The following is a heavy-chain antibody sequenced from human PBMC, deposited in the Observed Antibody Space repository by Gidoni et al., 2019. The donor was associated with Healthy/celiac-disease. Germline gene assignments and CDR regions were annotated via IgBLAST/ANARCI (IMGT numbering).Heavy chain of an antibody. V-gene: IGHV3-7*01. CDR3: AREGSGSYLGRVDY. CDR1: GFNFSSYW. CDR2: IKQDGSEK. D-gene: IGHD3-10*01. J-gene: IGHJ4*02. Sequence: EVQLVESGGGLVQPGGSVRLSCAASGFNFSSYWMSWVRQAPGKGREWVANIKQDGSEKYYVDSVKGRFTISRDNAKNSLYLQMNSLRAEDTAVYYCAREGSGSYLGRVDYWGQGTLVTVSS.